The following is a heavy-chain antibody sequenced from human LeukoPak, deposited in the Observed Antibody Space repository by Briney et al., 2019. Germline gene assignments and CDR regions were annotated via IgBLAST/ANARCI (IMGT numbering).Heavy chain of an antibody. Sequence: GGSLRLSCAASGFTFSNYGMHWVRQAPGKGLEWVAFIRYDGSNKYYADSVKGRFIISRDNSKNTLYLQMNSLRAEDTAVYYCAKDWYSFTVVTPFSHWGQGTLVTVSS. J-gene: IGHJ4*02. CDR1: GFTFSNYG. V-gene: IGHV3-30*02. CDR3: AKDWYSFTVVTPFSH. D-gene: IGHD4-23*01. CDR2: IRYDGSNK.